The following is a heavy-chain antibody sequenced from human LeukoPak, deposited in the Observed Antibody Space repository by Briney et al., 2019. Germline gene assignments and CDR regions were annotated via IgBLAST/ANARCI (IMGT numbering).Heavy chain of an antibody. CDR3: ARDLRFLEWLFRFDY. V-gene: IGHV3-21*01. CDR1: GHRISDYM. D-gene: IGHD3-3*01. Sequence: GGSLRLSCLVSGHRISDYMMNWVRQAPGKGLEWVSSISARGGSIFYADSVKGRFTISRDNAKNSLYLQMNSLRAEDTAVYYCARDLRFLEWLFRFDYWGQGTLVTVSS. J-gene: IGHJ4*02. CDR2: ISARGGSI.